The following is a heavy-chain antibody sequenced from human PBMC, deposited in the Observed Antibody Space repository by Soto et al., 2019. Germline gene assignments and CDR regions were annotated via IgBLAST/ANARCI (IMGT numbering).Heavy chain of an antibody. CDR2: ISYDGSYQ. CDR1: GFTFKSYG. CDR3: AQDGRSGSVTRPDH. D-gene: IGHD1-26*01. Sequence: QAQLVESGGGEVQLGRSLRLSCAASGFTFKSYGMHWVRQAPGKGLGWVAVISYDGSYQYYSDSVKGRFTISRDNSKNTLNLQMNSLRVEDSAMYYCAQDGRSGSVTRPDHWGQGTLVTVSS. V-gene: IGHV3-30*18. J-gene: IGHJ4*02.